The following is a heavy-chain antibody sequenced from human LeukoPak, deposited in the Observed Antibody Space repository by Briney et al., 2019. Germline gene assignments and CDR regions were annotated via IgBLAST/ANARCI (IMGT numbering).Heavy chain of an antibody. D-gene: IGHD6-19*01. CDR2: ISAYNGNT. J-gene: IGHJ4*02. CDR1: GYTFTSYG. Sequence: ASVKVSCKTSGYTFTSYGISWVRQAPGQGLEWMGWISAYNGNTNYAQNLQGRVTMTTDTSTSTAYMELRGLRSDDTAVYYCARDPSNTSGWYIYFDYWGQGTLVTVSS. CDR3: ARDPSNTSGWYIYFDY. V-gene: IGHV1-18*01.